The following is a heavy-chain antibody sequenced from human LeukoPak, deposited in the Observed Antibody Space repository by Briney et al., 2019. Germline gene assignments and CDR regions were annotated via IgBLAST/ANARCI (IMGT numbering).Heavy chain of an antibody. J-gene: IGHJ6*03. Sequence: GASVKVSCKASGYTFTSYGISWVRQAPGQGLEWMGWINPNSGGTNYAQKFQGRVTMTRDTSISTAYMELSRLRSDDTAVYYCARRKGSPFYYMDVWGKGTTVTVSS. V-gene: IGHV1-2*02. CDR2: INPNSGGT. CDR3: ARRKGSPFYYMDV. CDR1: GYTFTSYG. D-gene: IGHD1-26*01.